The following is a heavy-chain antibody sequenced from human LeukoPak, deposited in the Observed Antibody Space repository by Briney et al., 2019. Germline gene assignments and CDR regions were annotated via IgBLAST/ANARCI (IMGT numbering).Heavy chain of an antibody. CDR1: EFTFSTYR. CDR2: INQDGSEM. D-gene: IGHD3-22*01. CDR3: ARVETPHYYDSDGPADY. V-gene: IGHV3-7*01. J-gene: IGHJ4*02. Sequence: GGSLRLSCAASEFTFSTYRMSWVRQAPGKGLEWVANINQDGSEMYYVDSVRDRFTISRDNAKNSLYLHMNSLRAADTAVYYCARVETPHYYDSDGPADYWGQGTLVTVSA.